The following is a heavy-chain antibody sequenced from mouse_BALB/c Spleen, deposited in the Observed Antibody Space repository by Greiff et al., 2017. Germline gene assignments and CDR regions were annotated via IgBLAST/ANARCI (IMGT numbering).Heavy chain of an antibody. CDR1: GFTFSSYA. CDR2: ISSGGRT. CDR3: ARQGDYYYGSSYFDY. J-gene: IGHJ2*01. D-gene: IGHD1-1*01. Sequence: EVKVVESGGGLVKPGGSLKLSCAASGFTFSSYAMSWVRQTPEKRLEWVASISSGGRTYYPDTVKGRFTISRDNAKNTLYLQMSSLKSEDTAMYYCARQGDYYYGSSYFDYWGQGTTLTVSS. V-gene: IGHV5-6-5*01.